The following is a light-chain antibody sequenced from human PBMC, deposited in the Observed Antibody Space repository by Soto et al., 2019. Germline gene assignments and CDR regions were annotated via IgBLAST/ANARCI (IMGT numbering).Light chain of an antibody. J-gene: IGLJ1*01. CDR1: SSDVGAYNY. CDR3: SSYAGSNLFV. Sequence: QSALTQPPSASGSPGQSVTISCTGTSSDVGAYNYVSWYQQHPGKAPKLMIYGVNKRPSGVPDRFSGSKSGNTASLTVSGLQAEDEADYYCSSYAGSNLFVFGSGTQLTVL. CDR2: GVN. V-gene: IGLV2-8*01.